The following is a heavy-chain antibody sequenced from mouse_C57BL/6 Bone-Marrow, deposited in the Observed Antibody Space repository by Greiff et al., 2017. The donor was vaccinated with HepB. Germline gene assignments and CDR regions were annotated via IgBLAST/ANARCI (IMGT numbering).Heavy chain of an antibody. CDR3: ARLYYDYAYWYFDV. J-gene: IGHJ1*03. CDR2: IYPGGGYT. V-gene: IGHV1-63*01. D-gene: IGHD2-4*01. CDR1: GYTFTNYW. Sequence: VHLVESGAELVRPGTSVKMSCKASGYTFTNYWIGWAKQRPGHGLEWIGDIYPGGGYTNYNEKFKGKATLTADKSSSTAYMQFSSLTSEDSAIYYCARLYYDYAYWYFDVWGTGTTVTVSS.